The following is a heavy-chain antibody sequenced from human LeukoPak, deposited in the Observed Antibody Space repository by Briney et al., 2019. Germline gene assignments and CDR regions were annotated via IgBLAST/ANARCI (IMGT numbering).Heavy chain of an antibody. CDR3: ARVGAVAGKTDWFDP. Sequence: GASVKVSCKVSGYTLTELSMHWVRQAPGKGLEWMGGFDPEDGETIYAQKFQGRVTMTTDTSTSTAYMELRSLRSDDTAVYYCARVGAVAGKTDWFDPWGQGTLVTVSS. J-gene: IGHJ5*02. D-gene: IGHD6-19*01. CDR2: FDPEDGET. V-gene: IGHV1-24*01. CDR1: GYTLTELS.